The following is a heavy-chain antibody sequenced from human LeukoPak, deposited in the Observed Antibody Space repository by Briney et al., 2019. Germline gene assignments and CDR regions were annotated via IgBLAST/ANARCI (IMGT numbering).Heavy chain of an antibody. CDR3: ARRRVDYYDSSGYYYYFDY. D-gene: IGHD3-22*01. CDR2: IYYSGST. V-gene: IGHV4-39*07. Sequence: SETLSLTCTVSGGSISSSSYYWGWIRQPPGKGLEWIGSIYYSGSTNYNPSLKSRVTISVDTSKNQFSLKLSSVTAADTAVYYCARRRVDYYDSSGYYYYFDYWGQGTLVTVSS. J-gene: IGHJ4*02. CDR1: GGSISSSSYY.